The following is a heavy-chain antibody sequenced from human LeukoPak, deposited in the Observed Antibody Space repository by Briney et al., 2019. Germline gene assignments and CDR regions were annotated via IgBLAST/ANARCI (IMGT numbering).Heavy chain of an antibody. J-gene: IGHJ5*02. CDR2: IYYRGST. CDR3: AMAAYSTTWYGL. Sequence: SETLSLTCSVSGGSISSSNYYWGWIRQPPGKGLEWIGSIYYRGSTYYNPSLKSRVTISIDTSNNQFSLRVNSVTAADRAVYYCAMAAYSTTWYGLWGQGTLVTVSS. V-gene: IGHV4-39*01. CDR1: GGSISSSNYY. D-gene: IGHD6-13*01.